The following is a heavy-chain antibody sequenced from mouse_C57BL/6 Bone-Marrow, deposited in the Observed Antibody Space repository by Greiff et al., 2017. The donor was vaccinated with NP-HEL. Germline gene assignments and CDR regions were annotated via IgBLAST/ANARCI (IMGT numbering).Heavy chain of an antibody. V-gene: IGHV1-42*01. CDR1: GYSFTGYY. CDR3: ARWDDADY. CDR2: INPSTGGT. J-gene: IGHJ2*01. D-gene: IGHD2-3*01. Sequence: EVQLQQSGPELVKPGASVKISCKASGYSFTGYYMNWVKQSPEKSLEWIGEINPSTGGTTYNQKFKAKATLTVDKSSSTAYMQLKSLTSEDSAVYYCARWDDADYWGQGTTLTVSS.